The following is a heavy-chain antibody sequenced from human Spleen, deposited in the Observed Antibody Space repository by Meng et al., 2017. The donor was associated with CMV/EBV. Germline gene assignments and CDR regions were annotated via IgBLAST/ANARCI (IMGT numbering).Heavy chain of an antibody. D-gene: IGHD2-2*01. J-gene: IGHJ6*02. Sequence: GGSLRLSCAASRFTFSDYGMHWVRQAPGKGLEWVAFIRYDGTKTYYADSVKGRFTISRDISSNTLYLQMTSLRVEDTAVYYCASRRGGVVPAAIYFYGMDVWGQGTTVTV. V-gene: IGHV3-30*02. CDR1: RFTFSDYG. CDR2: IRYDGTKT. CDR3: ASRRGGVVPAAIYFYGMDV.